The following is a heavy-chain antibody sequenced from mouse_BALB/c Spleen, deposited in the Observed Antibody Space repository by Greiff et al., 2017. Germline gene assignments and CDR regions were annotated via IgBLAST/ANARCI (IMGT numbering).Heavy chain of an antibody. V-gene: IGHV3-2*02. CDR1: GYSITSDYA. Sequence: ESGPGLVKPSQSLSLTCTVTGYSITSDYAWNWIRQFPGNKLEWMGYISYSGSTSYNPSLKSRISITRDTSKNQFFLQLNSVTTEDTATYYCARENGYAMDYWGQGTSVTVSS. CDR2: ISYSGST. CDR3: ARENGYAMDY. J-gene: IGHJ4*01.